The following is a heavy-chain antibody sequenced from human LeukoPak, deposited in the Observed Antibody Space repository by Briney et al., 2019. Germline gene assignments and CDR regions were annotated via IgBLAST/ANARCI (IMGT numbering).Heavy chain of an antibody. CDR3: ARGHTAVTRHFDF. V-gene: IGHV3-30*03. CDR1: GFTFSGFG. D-gene: IGHD4-17*01. J-gene: IGHJ4*02. Sequence: PGKSLRLSCVASGFTFSGFGMHWVRQAPGKGLEWVAVISYNARHEYYRDSVKGRFTISRDDAKNLLYLDMNSLRAEDTAVYYCARGHTAVTRHFDFWGQGTLVTVSS. CDR2: ISYNARHE.